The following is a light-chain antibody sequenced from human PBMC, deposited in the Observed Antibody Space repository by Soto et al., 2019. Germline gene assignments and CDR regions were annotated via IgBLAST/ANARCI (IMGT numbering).Light chain of an antibody. V-gene: IGKV1-5*01. CDR2: AAS. CDR3: LQVNSFPLS. CDR1: QSLNRW. J-gene: IGKJ4*01. Sequence: DIEMSQSPSSLSASVRDRVTITCRASQSLNRWLAWYQQKPGKAPKFLIYAASTLQSGVPSRFTGSGSGTDFTLTITSLQPEDFATYYCLQVNSFPLSFGGGTKVDIK.